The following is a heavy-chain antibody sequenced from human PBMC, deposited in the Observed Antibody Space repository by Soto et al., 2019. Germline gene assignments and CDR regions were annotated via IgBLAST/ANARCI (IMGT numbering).Heavy chain of an antibody. CDR1: GFTFDDYG. D-gene: IGHD5-12*01. Sequence: EVQLVESGGGVVRPGGSLRLSCAASGFTFDDYGMSWVRQAPGKGLEWVYGINWNGGSTGYADSVKGRFTISRDNAKNSLYLQMNSLIAEDTPLYYCARVPPGGYSGYDSALDIWGQGTMVTVSS. V-gene: IGHV3-20*04. CDR3: ARVPPGGYSGYDSALDI. J-gene: IGHJ3*02. CDR2: INWNGGST.